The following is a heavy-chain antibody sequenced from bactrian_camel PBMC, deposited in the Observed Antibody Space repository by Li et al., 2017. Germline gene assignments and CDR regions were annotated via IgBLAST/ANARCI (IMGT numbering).Heavy chain of an antibody. D-gene: IGHD6*01. J-gene: IGHJ6*01. CDR3: AVGGTCLGRWSESFAY. V-gene: IGHV3-3*01. CDR1: GYSIHGAC. CDR2: ITSRGTFK. Sequence: HVQLVESGGGSVQDGGSLTLSCVVSGYSIHGACMGWFRQAPGKERESVARITSRGTFKHYDNSVKGRFTIVYDNEKESLYLQMDNLKPEDTAVYSCAVGGTCLGRWSESFAYRGQGTQVTVS.